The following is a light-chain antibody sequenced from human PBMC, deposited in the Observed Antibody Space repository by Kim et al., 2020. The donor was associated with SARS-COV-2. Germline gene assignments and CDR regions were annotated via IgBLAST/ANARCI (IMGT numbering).Light chain of an antibody. J-gene: IGLJ1*01. V-gene: IGLV1-47*01. CDR3: AAWDENLNGYV. CDR1: APNIGRYS. Sequence: QSLLTQPPSMSGTPGQSVPISCSGSAPNIGRYSVSWYQHVPGTAPKLLIYRNVQRPSGVLDRFSGSKSGTSASLAISGLRSEDEAEYFCAAWDENLNGYVFGSGTKVTVL. CDR2: RNV.